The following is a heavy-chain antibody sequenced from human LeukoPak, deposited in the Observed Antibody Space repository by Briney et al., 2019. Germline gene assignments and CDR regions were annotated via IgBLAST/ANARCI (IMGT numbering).Heavy chain of an antibody. CDR3: ARVEATTGRNYHYYYMDV. J-gene: IGHJ6*03. D-gene: IGHD1-1*01. Sequence: KPGGSLRLSCAASGFTFSSYSMNWVRQAPGKGLEWVSSINTGSTYMYYADSVKGRFTISRDNAKNSLHLQMSSLRVEDTAVYFCARVEATTGRNYHYYYMDVWGKGTTVTVSS. CDR1: GFTFSSYS. CDR2: INTGSTYM. V-gene: IGHV3-21*01.